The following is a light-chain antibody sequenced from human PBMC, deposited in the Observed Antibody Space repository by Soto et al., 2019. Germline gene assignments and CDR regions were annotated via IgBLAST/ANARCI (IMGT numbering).Light chain of an antibody. CDR3: QQYYDTPWT. J-gene: IGKJ1*01. V-gene: IGKV4-1*01. CDR2: WAS. Sequence: DIVMTQSPDSLAVSLGERATINCKSSQSVLYSSKSKNYLAWYQQKPGQPPKLLIYWASSRESGVPNRFSGSGSGTDFTLTISSLQAEDVAVYYCQQYYDTPWTFGQGTKVEIK. CDR1: QSVLYSSKSKNY.